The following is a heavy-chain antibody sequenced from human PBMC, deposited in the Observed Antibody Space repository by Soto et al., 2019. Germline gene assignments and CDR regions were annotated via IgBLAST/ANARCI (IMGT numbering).Heavy chain of an antibody. CDR2: ISSSSGNM. CDR1: GFTFNTYY. V-gene: IGHV3-21*01. D-gene: IGHD4-17*01. Sequence: GGSLRLSCAASGFTFNTYYMNWVRQAPGKGLEWVSTISSSSGNMYYADSVKGRFAISRDNAKNSLYLHMNSLSAEDTAVYYCARGQSAYGDNGDGGYWGQGTLVTVSS. J-gene: IGHJ4*02. CDR3: ARGQSAYGDNGDGGY.